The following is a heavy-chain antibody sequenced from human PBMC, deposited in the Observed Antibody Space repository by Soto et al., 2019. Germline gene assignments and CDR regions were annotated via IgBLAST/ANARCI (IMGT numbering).Heavy chain of an antibody. CDR3: ARGSGYSGYDLDYYYYMDV. J-gene: IGHJ6*03. Sequence: ASVKVSCKASGYTFTSYDSNWVRQATGQGLEWMGWMNPNSGNTGYAQKFQGRVTMTRNTSISTAYMELSSLRSEDTAVYYCARGSGYSGYDLDYYYYMDVWGKGTTVTVSS. V-gene: IGHV1-8*01. CDR2: MNPNSGNT. D-gene: IGHD5-12*01. CDR1: GYTFTSYD.